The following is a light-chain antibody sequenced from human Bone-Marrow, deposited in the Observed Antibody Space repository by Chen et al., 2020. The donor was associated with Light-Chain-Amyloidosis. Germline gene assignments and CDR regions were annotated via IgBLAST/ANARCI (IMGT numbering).Light chain of an antibody. Sequence: QSALTQPASVSGSPGQSITISCTGTSRDVGGDIHISWYQQHPDKAPKLMIYEVTNRPSWVPDRCSGTKSNNTATLAISGLQTEDEADYFGSSYTVTNTLVFGSGTRGTVL. J-gene: IGLJ1*01. V-gene: IGLV2-14*01. CDR3: SSYTVTNTLV. CDR1: SRDVGGDIH. CDR2: EVT.